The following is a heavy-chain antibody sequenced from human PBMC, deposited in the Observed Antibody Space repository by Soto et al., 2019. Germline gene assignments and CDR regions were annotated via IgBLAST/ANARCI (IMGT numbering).Heavy chain of an antibody. Sequence: PGGSLRLSCAASGFTFSNAWMSWVRQAPGKGLEWVGRIKSKTDGGTTDYAAPVKGRFTISRDDSKNTLYLQMNSLKTEDTAVYYCTTQGLLWFGELLLGWGQGTLVTVSS. V-gene: IGHV3-15*01. J-gene: IGHJ4*02. D-gene: IGHD3-10*01. CDR1: GFTFSNAW. CDR2: IKSKTDGGTT. CDR3: TTQGLLWFGELLLG.